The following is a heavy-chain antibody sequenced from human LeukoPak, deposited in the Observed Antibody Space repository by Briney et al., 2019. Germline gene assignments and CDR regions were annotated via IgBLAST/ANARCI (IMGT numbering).Heavy chain of an antibody. CDR1: GFTFSSYA. J-gene: IGHJ4*02. CDR2: ISGSGDST. D-gene: IGHD6-13*01. V-gene: IGHV3-23*01. CDR3: ANVGIAAAGTLDY. Sequence: PGGSLRLSCAASGFTFSSYAMSWVRQAPGKGLEWVSAISGSGDSTYYADSVKGRFTISRDNSKNTLYLQMNSLRAEDTAVYYCANVGIAAAGTLDYWGQGTLVTVSS.